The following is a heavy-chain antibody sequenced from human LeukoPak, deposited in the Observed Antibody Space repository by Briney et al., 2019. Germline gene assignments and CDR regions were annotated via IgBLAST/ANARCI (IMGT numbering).Heavy chain of an antibody. CDR1: GFTFSSYA. D-gene: IGHD1-26*01. V-gene: IGHV3-30-3*01. Sequence: GGSLRLSCAASGFTFSSYAMHWVRQAPGKGLEWVAVISYDGSNKIYADSVKGRFTISRDNSKNTLYLQVNSLRAEDTAVYYCARVGRFGPYYFDYWGQGTLVTVSS. CDR2: ISYDGSNK. J-gene: IGHJ4*02. CDR3: ARVGRFGPYYFDY.